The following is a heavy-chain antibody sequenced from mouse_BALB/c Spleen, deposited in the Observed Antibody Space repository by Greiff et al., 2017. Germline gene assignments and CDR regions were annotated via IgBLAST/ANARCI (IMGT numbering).Heavy chain of an antibody. V-gene: IGHV2-9*02. J-gene: IGHJ3*01. CDR2: IWAGGST. Sequence: VKLMESGPGLVAPSQSLSITCTVSGFSLTSYGVHWVRQPPGKGLEWLGVIWAGGSTNYNSALMSRLSISKDNSKSQVFLKMNSLQTDDTAMYYCSGYWFAYWGQGTLVTVSA. CDR3: SGYWFAY. D-gene: IGHD3-1*01. CDR1: GFSLTSYG.